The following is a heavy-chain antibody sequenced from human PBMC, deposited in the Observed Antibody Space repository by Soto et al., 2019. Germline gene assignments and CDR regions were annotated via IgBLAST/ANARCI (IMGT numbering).Heavy chain of an antibody. D-gene: IGHD5-18*01. CDR1: GYSFTSYW. CDR2: IYPGDSDT. Sequence: PGESLKISCKGSGYSFTSYWIGWVRQMPGKGLEWMGIIYPGDSDTRYSPSFQGQVTISADKSISTAYLQWSNLKASDTAMYYGARVYRLYYYFMDGWGKGTTVTVSS. CDR3: ARVYRLYYYFMDG. J-gene: IGHJ6*03. V-gene: IGHV5-51*01.